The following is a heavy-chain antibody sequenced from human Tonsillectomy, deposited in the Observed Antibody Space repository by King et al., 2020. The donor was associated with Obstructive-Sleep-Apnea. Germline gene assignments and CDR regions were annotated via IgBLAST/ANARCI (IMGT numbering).Heavy chain of an antibody. CDR1: GFSINNGYY. J-gene: IGHJ4*02. V-gene: IGHV4-38-2*02. CDR2: IYHSGRT. Sequence: VQLQESGPGLVKPSETLSLTCTVSGFSINNGYYWGWIRQPPGKGLEWIGSIYHSGRTYCNPYLKSRVSISVDTSKNQFSLKLSSVTAADTAVYYCARGGYEEPLDYWGQGILVTVSS. D-gene: IGHD5-12*01. CDR3: ARGGYEEPLDY.